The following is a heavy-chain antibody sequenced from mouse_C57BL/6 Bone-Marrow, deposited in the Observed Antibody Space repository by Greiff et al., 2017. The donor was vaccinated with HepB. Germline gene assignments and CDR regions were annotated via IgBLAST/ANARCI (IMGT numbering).Heavy chain of an antibody. CDR1: GFTFSSYA. CDR2: ISDGGSYT. V-gene: IGHV5-4*01. J-gene: IGHJ1*03. CDR3: ARDPIYYGSSYSYWYFDV. Sequence: EVQLVESGGGLVKPGGSLKLSCAASGFTFSSYAMSWVRQTPEKRLEWVATISDGGSYTYYPANVKGRFTISRDNAKNNLYLQMSHLKSEDTAMYYCARDPIYYGSSYSYWYFDVWGTGTTVTVSS. D-gene: IGHD1-1*01.